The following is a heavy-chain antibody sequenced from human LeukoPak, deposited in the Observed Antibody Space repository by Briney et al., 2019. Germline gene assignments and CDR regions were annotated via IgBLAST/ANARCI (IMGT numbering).Heavy chain of an antibody. Sequence: GESLKISCKGSGYSFTSYWIGWVRQMPGKGLEWMGILYPGDSDIRYSPSFQGQVTISADKSISTAYLQWSSLKASDTAMYYCARLQRGSIAAAGFDYWGQGTLVTVSS. CDR2: LYPGDSDI. J-gene: IGHJ4*02. CDR1: GYSFTSYW. CDR3: ARLQRGSIAAAGFDY. V-gene: IGHV5-51*01. D-gene: IGHD6-13*01.